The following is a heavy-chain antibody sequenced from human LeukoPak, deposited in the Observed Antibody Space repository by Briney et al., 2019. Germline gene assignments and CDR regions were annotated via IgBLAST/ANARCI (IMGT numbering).Heavy chain of an antibody. V-gene: IGHV3-73*01. J-gene: IGHJ4*02. Sequence: GGPLRLSCAASGFTFSGSAMPWVRQASGKGLEWVGRIRSKANSYATAYAASVKGRFTISRDDSKNTAYLQMNSLKTEDTAVYYCTSNYDILTGLFNFDYWGQGTLVTVSS. CDR2: IRSKANSYAT. CDR1: GFTFSGSA. D-gene: IGHD3-9*01. CDR3: TSNYDILTGLFNFDY.